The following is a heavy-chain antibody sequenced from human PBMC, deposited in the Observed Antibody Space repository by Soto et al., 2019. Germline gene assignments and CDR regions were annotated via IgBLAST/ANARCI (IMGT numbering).Heavy chain of an antibody. J-gene: IGHJ6*03. V-gene: IGHV3-74*01. D-gene: IGHD5-18*01. Sequence: EVQLLESGGDLVQPGGSLRLSCAASGFTFSSYWMHWVRQVPGKGLVWVSRINGDGSTTTYADSVKGRFTISRDNAKNTLNLQMNSLRADDTAVYYCTRSSGYSYGSFYNFYIDVWGNGTTDTVSS. CDR3: TRSSGYSYGSFYNFYIDV. CDR1: GFTFSSYW. CDR2: INGDGSTT.